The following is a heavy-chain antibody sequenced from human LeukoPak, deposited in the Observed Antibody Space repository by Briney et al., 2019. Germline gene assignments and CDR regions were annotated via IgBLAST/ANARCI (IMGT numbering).Heavy chain of an antibody. CDR1: GYTFTSYD. CDR2: MDPNSGNT. V-gene: IGHV1-8*01. J-gene: IGHJ4*02. D-gene: IGHD3-10*01. Sequence: ASVKVSCKASGYTFTSYDINWVRQATGQGLEWMGWMDPNSGNTGYAQKFQGRVTVTRNTSISTAYMELSSLRSEDTAVYYCASGEGLITMVRGTPSDYWGQGTLVTVSS. CDR3: ASGEGLITMVRGTPSDY.